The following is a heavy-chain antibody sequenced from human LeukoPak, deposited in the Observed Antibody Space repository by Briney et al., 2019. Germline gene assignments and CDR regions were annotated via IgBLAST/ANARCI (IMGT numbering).Heavy chain of an antibody. V-gene: IGHV3-74*01. CDR2: INSDGSST. D-gene: IGHD2-2*01. J-gene: IGHJ4*02. CDR1: GFTFSSYW. Sequence: PGGSLRLSCAASGFTFSSYWMHWVRQAPGKGLVWVSRINSDGSSTSYADSVKGRFTISRDNAKNTLCLQMNSLRAEDTAVYYCARDHCSSTSCYPPDYWGQGTLVTVSS. CDR3: ARDHCSSTSCYPPDY.